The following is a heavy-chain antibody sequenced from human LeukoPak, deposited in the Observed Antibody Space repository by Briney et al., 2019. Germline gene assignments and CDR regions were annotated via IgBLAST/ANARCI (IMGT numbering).Heavy chain of an antibody. CDR2: IYTSGST. V-gene: IGHV4-61*02. CDR1: GGSISSGSYY. D-gene: IGHD3-22*01. CDR3: ATQSGSGYYPSSFDP. Sequence: SETLSLTCTVSGGSISSGSYYWSWIRQPAGKGLEWIGRIYTSGSTNYNPSLKSRVTISVDTSKNQFSLKLSSVTAADTAVYYCATQSGSGYYPSSFDPWGQGTLVTVSS. J-gene: IGHJ5*02.